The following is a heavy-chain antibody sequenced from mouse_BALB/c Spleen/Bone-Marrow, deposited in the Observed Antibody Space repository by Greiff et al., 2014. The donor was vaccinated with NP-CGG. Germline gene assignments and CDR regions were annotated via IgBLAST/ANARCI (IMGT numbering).Heavy chain of an antibody. D-gene: IGHD4-1*01. Sequence: QVQLKESGAELVRPGTSVKISCKASGYTFTNYWLGWVKQRPGHGLEWIGDIYPGGGYTNYSEKFKGKATLTADTSSSTAYMQLSSLTSEDSAVYFCARRGTGVDYWGQGTTLTVSS. CDR2: IYPGGGYT. J-gene: IGHJ2*01. CDR3: ARRGTGVDY. V-gene: IGHV1-63*02. CDR1: GYTFTNYW.